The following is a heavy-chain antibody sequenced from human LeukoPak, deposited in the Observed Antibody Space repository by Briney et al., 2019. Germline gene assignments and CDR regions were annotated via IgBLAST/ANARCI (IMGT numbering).Heavy chain of an antibody. CDR1: GFTFSRYW. CDR2: IDSDGSST. CDR3: GREDRFGYNYAYGMDV. D-gene: IGHD5-18*01. V-gene: IGHV3-74*01. J-gene: IGHJ6*02. Sequence: GGSLRLSCAASGFTFSRYWMHWVRQAPEKGLVWVSRIDSDGSSTNYADSVKGRFTISRDNAKNTLYLQMNSLRAEDTAVYYCGREDRFGYNYAYGMDVWGQGTTVTVSS.